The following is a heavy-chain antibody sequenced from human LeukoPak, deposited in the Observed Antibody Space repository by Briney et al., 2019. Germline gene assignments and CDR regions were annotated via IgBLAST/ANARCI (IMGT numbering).Heavy chain of an antibody. CDR1: GYTFTSYG. J-gene: IGHJ6*03. V-gene: IGHV1-69*13. D-gene: IGHD3-10*01. CDR2: IIPIFGTA. Sequence: GASVKVSCKASGYTFTSYGISWVRQAPGQGLEWMGGIIPIFGTAKYAQRFQGRVTITADESWSTAYMELSSLRSEDTAVYYCATVVGYYGSGSYYRGYMDVWGKGTTVTISS. CDR3: ATVVGYYGSGSYYRGYMDV.